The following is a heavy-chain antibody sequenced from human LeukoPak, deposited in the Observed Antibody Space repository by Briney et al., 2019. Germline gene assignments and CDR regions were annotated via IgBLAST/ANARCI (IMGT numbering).Heavy chain of an antibody. CDR2: IYYSGST. Sequence: PSETLSLTCTVSGGSISSYYWSWIRQPPGKGLEWIGYIYYSGSTNYNPSLKSRVTISVDTSKNQFSLKLSSVTAADTAVYYCARVNGGYDFWSGYYTATNWFDPWGQGTLVTVSS. CDR1: GGSISSYY. V-gene: IGHV4-59*01. J-gene: IGHJ5*02. D-gene: IGHD3-3*01. CDR3: ARVNGGYDFWSGYYTATNWFDP.